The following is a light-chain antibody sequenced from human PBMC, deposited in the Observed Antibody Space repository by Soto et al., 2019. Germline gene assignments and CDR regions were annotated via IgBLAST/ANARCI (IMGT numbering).Light chain of an antibody. Sequence: DIVLTQSPATLSLSPGNRVTLSCRANERISHSLAWYQQRPGQAPRILIYDASFRATGIPERFSGSGSGTDFTLSISSLEPEDFAVYYCQLSQQRRSWPPIAFGPGTRLDLK. CDR3: QLSQQRRSWPPIA. V-gene: IGKV3-11*01. J-gene: IGKJ5*01. CDR1: ERISHS. CDR2: DAS.